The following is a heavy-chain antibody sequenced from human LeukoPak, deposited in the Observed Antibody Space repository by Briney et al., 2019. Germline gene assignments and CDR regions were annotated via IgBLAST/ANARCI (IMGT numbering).Heavy chain of an antibody. CDR3: ARDSYYYDSSGITKIFDY. CDR2: IHPNSGGT. Sequence: ASVKVSCKASGYTFTGYYMHWVRQAPGQGLEWMGRIHPNSGGTNYAHKFQGRVTMTRDASISTAYMELSRLRSDDTAVYYCARDSYYYDSSGITKIFDYWGQGTLVTVSS. D-gene: IGHD3-22*01. J-gene: IGHJ4*02. CDR1: GYTFTGYY. V-gene: IGHV1-2*06.